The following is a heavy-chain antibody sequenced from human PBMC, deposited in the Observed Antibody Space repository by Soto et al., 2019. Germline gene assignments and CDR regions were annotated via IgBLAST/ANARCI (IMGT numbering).Heavy chain of an antibody. Sequence: EVQLLEYGGGLVQRGESLRLSCVASGFTFNKYAMTWVRQAPGKGLEWVSSISGSSSTTYYADSVKGRFTISRDNSTNTVYLHMNTLSTEDTAVYYGAPTRYDYGDDAVGYWGQGTLVTVSS. CDR3: APTRYDYGDDAVGY. CDR1: GFTFNKYA. D-gene: IGHD4-17*01. J-gene: IGHJ4*01. V-gene: IGHV3-23*01. CDR2: ISGSSSTT.